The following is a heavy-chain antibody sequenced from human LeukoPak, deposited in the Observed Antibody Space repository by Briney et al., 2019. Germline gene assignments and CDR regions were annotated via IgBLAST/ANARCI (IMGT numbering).Heavy chain of an antibody. CDR3: AKGASGSYHTPYDY. D-gene: IGHD1-26*01. CDR1: GLTFSSYA. J-gene: IGHJ4*02. CDR2: ISGSGVNT. V-gene: IGHV3-23*01. Sequence: GGSLRLSCAVSGLTFSSYAMSWVRQAPGKGLEWVSAISGSGVNTHYADSVKGRFTISRDNFKNTLYLQMNSLRAEDTAVYYCAKGASGSYHTPYDYWGQGTLVTVSS.